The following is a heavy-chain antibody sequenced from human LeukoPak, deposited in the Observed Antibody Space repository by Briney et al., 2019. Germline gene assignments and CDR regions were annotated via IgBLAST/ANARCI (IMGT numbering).Heavy chain of an antibody. J-gene: IGHJ4*02. Sequence: SETLSLTCTVSGGSISDAYCTGFRQPPGKGLEWIGYIYNTGSTNYNPSLMSRVTISVNTSKDQFSLKLSSVTAADTAVYFCARHGFRAGGSWIFDYWGQGTLVTVSS. CDR1: GGSISDAY. CDR2: IYNTGST. V-gene: IGHV4-59*08. CDR3: ARHGFRAGGSWIFDY. D-gene: IGHD3-10*01.